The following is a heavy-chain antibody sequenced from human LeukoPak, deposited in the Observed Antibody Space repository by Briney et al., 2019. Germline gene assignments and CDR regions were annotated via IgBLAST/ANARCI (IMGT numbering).Heavy chain of an antibody. CDR3: ARYGSGSYFYSYYYYYMDV. Sequence: SETLSLTCAVYGGSFSGYYWSWIRQPPGKGLEWIGEINHSGSTNYNPSLKSRVTMSVDTSKNQFSLKLSSVTAADTAVYYCARYGSGSYFYSYYYYYMDVWGKGTTVTISS. CDR1: GGSFSGYY. CDR2: INHSGST. V-gene: IGHV4-34*01. J-gene: IGHJ6*03. D-gene: IGHD3-10*01.